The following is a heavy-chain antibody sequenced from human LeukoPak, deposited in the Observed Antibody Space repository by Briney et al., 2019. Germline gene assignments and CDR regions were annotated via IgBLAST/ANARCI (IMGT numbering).Heavy chain of an antibody. Sequence: GGSLRLSGAASGFTVSSNYMSWVRQAPGKGLEWVSVIYSGGSTYYADSVKGRFTISRDNSKNTLYLQMNSLRAEDTAVYYCARADSGTEDYWGQGTLVTVSS. V-gene: IGHV3-66*01. D-gene: IGHD5-12*01. CDR1: GFTVSSNY. CDR2: IYSGGST. CDR3: ARADSGTEDY. J-gene: IGHJ4*02.